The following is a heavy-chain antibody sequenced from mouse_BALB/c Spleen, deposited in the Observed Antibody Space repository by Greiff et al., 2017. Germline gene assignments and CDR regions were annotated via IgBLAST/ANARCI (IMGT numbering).Heavy chain of an antibody. CDR3: ASGDYDRYYYAMDY. V-gene: IGHV1-39*01. CDR2: IDPYYGGT. J-gene: IGHJ4*01. Sequence: VQLKESGPELEKPGASVKISCKASGYSFTGYNMNWVKQSNGKSLEWIGNIDPYYGGTSYNQKFKGKATLTVDKSSSTAYMQLKSLTSEDSAVYYCASGDYDRYYYAMDYWGQGTSVTVSS. D-gene: IGHD2-4*01. CDR1: GYSFTGYN.